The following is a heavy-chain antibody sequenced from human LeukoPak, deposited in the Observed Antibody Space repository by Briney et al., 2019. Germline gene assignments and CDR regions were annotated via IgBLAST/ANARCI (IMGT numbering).Heavy chain of an antibody. J-gene: IGHJ4*02. V-gene: IGHV3-7*01. CDR3: VRGSPVWEN. Sequence: PGGSLRLSCEASGFTFSTYWMTWVRQAPGKGLDWVAKIKPDGREKFYGDSVKGRFMISRDNTKNSLYLQMNSLRADDTAVYYCVRGSPVWENWGQGTLVTVSS. D-gene: IGHD1-26*01. CDR1: GFTFSTYW. CDR2: IKPDGREK.